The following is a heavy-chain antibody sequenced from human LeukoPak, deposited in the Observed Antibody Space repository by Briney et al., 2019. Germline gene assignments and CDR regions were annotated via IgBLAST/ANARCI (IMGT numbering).Heavy chain of an antibody. Sequence: PGGSLRLSCAASGFHFRTYAMHWVRQAPGKGLEWVSILSYDATTEYYADSVKGRFSVSRDNSENTLFLQMNILRPADTAVYFCARGYYLDLGSFDYWGQGALVTVSS. CDR1: GFHFRTYA. CDR3: ARGYYLDLGSFDY. D-gene: IGHD3-10*01. V-gene: IGHV3-30*01. CDR2: LSYDATTE. J-gene: IGHJ4*02.